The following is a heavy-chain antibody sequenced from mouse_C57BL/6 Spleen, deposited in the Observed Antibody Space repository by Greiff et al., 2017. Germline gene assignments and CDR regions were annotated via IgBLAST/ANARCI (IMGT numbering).Heavy chain of an antibody. Sequence: EVHLVESGGGLVKPGGSLKLSCAASGFTFSDYGMHWVRQAPEKGLEWVAYISSGSSTIYYADTVKGRFTISRDNAKNTLFLQMTSLRSEDTAMEYCARALTGTGAMDYWGQGTAVTVSS. J-gene: IGHJ4*01. D-gene: IGHD4-1*01. CDR2: ISSGSSTI. V-gene: IGHV5-17*01. CDR3: ARALTGTGAMDY. CDR1: GFTFSDYG.